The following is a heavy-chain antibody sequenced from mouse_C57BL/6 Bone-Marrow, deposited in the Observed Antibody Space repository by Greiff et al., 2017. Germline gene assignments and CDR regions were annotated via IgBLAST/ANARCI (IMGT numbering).Heavy chain of an antibody. CDR2: IDPSDSYT. Sequence: QVQLQQPGAELVRPGTSVKLSCKASGYTFTSYWMHWVKQRPGQGLEWIGVIDPSDSYTNYNQKFKGKATLTVDPSSSTAYMQLSSLTSEDSAVYYCARDYGMDYWGQGTSVTVSS. J-gene: IGHJ4*01. V-gene: IGHV1-59*01. CDR3: ARDYGMDY. CDR1: GYTFTSYW.